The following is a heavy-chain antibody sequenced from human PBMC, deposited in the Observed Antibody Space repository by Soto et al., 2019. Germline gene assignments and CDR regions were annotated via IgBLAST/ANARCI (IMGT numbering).Heavy chain of an antibody. J-gene: IGHJ4*02. CDR2: INPSGGST. V-gene: IGHV1-46*01. CDR3: ASHHGGRSQFDY. Sequence: QVQLVQSGAEVKKPGASVKVSCKASGYTFTSYYMHWVRQAPGQGLEWMGIINPSGGSTSYAQKFQGRVTMTRDTSTSTAYMELSSLRSEDTAVYYCASHHGGRSQFDYCGQGTLVTVSS. D-gene: IGHD3-16*01. CDR1: GYTFTSYY.